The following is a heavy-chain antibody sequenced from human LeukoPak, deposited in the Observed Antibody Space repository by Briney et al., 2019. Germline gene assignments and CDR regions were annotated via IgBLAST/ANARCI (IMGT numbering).Heavy chain of an antibody. CDR3: AREGYDSSGYYYSFDY. D-gene: IGHD3-22*01. CDR2: MYYSGST. CDR1: GGSISRGGYY. J-gene: IGHJ4*02. Sequence: SETLSLTCTVSGGSISRGGYYWSWSRQHPGKGLERIGYMYYSGSTYYSPSLKSRVTISVDTSKNHFSLKVSSVTAADTAVYYCAREGYDSSGYYYSFDYWGQGTLVTVSS. V-gene: IGHV4-31*03.